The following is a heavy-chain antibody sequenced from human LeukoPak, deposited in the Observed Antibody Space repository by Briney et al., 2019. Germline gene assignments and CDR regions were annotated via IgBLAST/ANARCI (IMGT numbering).Heavy chain of an antibody. CDR3: ARRGGWYGRGVRY. J-gene: IGHJ4*02. CDR2: IYHSGST. D-gene: IGHD6-19*01. Sequence: SETLSLTCTVSGYSISSGYYWGWIRQLPGKGLEWIGSIYHSGSTYYNPSLKSRVTISVDTSKNQFSLKLSSVTAADTAVYYCARRGGWYGRGVRYWGQGTLVTVSS. CDR1: GYSISSGYY. V-gene: IGHV4-38-2*02.